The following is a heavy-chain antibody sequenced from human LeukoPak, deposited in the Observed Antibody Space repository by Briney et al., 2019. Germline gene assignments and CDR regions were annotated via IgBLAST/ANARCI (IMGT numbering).Heavy chain of an antibody. Sequence: GGSLRLSCAASGFTFSSYAMSWVRQAPGKGLEWVSSIGGLGGSTFYAVSVKGRFTISRDNSKNTLYLQMNSLRAEDTAVYYCARDRQLVGHDYWGQGTLVTVSS. J-gene: IGHJ4*02. D-gene: IGHD6-6*01. CDR2: IGGLGGST. CDR1: GFTFSSYA. V-gene: IGHV3-23*01. CDR3: ARDRQLVGHDY.